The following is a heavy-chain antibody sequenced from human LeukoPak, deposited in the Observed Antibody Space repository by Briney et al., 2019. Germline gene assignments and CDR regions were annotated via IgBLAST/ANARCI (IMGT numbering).Heavy chain of an antibody. CDR2: ICPGDSDT. J-gene: IGHJ4*02. CDR3: ATLSSGFYYDYFDY. Sequence: GESLKISCKGSGYSFTNYWIGWVRQMPGKGLEWMGIICPGDSDTTYSPSFQGQVTISADKSIRTAYLQWSSLKASDTAMYYCATLSSGFYYDYFDYWGQGTLVTVSS. CDR1: GYSFTNYW. D-gene: IGHD3-22*01. V-gene: IGHV5-51*01.